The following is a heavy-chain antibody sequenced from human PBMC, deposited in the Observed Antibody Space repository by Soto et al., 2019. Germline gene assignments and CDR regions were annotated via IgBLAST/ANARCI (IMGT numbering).Heavy chain of an antibody. V-gene: IGHV1-69*01. Sequence: QVQLMQSGAEVTKPGSSVKVSCKASGGPFNTFVISWVRQAPGQGLEWMGGIIPKYGTTNYARRFQGRVTITADESTTTAYLELRSLRHDDPAIYYCARTRQRRPVFYVDYWGQGTPISV. CDR1: GGPFNTFV. D-gene: IGHD2-2*01. CDR2: IIPKYGTT. CDR3: ARTRQRRPVFYVDY. J-gene: IGHJ4*02.